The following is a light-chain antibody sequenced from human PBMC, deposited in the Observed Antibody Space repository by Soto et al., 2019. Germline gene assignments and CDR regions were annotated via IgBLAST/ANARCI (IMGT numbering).Light chain of an antibody. CDR1: IRDIGGYNF. V-gene: IGLV2-11*01. CDR3: CSYAGSNTLA. J-gene: IGLJ2*01. Sequence: QSALTQPRSVSGSPGQSITISCSGTIRDIGGYNFISWYQQHPGAAPKIIIYAVSKRPSGVPDRFSGSTSGNTASLTISGLQAEDDAFYYCCSYAGSNTLAFGGGTKLTVL. CDR2: AVS.